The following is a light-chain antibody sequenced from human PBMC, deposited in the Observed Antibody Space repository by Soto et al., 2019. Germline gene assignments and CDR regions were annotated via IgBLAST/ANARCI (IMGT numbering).Light chain of an antibody. V-gene: IGKV1-12*01. CDR2: ATS. J-gene: IGKJ4*01. CDR3: QQRT. Sequence: IQVTQSPSSVSASVGDRVTITCRASQDVSTWVAWYQRRPGKAPKLLMYATSTLQSGVPSRFSGSGSGTDFTLTISSLQPEDFATYYCQQRTFGGGTKVDIK. CDR1: QDVSTW.